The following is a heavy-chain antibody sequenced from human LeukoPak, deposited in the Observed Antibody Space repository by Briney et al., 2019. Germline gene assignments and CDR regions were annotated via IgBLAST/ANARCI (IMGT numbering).Heavy chain of an antibody. CDR1: GITFNSYA. D-gene: IGHD6-19*01. J-gene: IGHJ4*02. CDR3: AKGTAVASKYPFDY. V-gene: IGHV3-23*01. CDR2: TSGSGGST. Sequence: GGSLRLSCAASGITFNSYAMSWVRQAPGKGLEWVSSTSGSGGSTYYADSVKGRFTISRDNSQNTLYLRMNSLRAEDTAIYYCAKGTAVASKYPFDYWGQGTLVTVSS.